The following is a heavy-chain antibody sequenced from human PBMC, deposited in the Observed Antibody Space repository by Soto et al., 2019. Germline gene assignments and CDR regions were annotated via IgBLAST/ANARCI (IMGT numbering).Heavy chain of an antibody. CDR3: ARGVLGDFDY. CDR1: GYTFTSYA. D-gene: IGHD2-15*01. V-gene: IGHV1-3*01. J-gene: IGHJ4*02. Sequence: ASVKVSCKASGYTFTSYAMHWVRQAPGQRLEWMGWINADNGNTKYAQKLQGRVTMTTDTSTSTAYMELRSLRSDDTAVYYCARGVLGDFDYWGQGTLVTVSS. CDR2: INADNGNT.